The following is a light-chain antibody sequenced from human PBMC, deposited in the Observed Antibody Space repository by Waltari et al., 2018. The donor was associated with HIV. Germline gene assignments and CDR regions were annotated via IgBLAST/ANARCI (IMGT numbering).Light chain of an antibody. CDR2: GKN. CDR1: SLGNYY. V-gene: IGLV3-19*01. J-gene: IGLJ2*01. CDR3: YSRDSSGDHR. Sequence: SSELTQDPAVSVALGQTVRITCQGDSLGNYYASWYQQKPGQAPILVSFGKNNRASGIPDLFSGSSSVSTSSLTITGAQAEDEADYYCYSRDSSGDHRFGGGTKLTVL.